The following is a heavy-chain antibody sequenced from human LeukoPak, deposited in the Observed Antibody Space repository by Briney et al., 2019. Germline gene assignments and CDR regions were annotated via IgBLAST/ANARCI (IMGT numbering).Heavy chain of an antibody. CDR2: IYPGDSDT. D-gene: IGHD3-3*01. J-gene: IGHJ5*02. CDR1: GYSFVTYW. CDR3: ARLEGPYYDFWSGYRHGNWFDP. Sequence: TGESLKISCQGSGYSFVTYWIAWVRQMPGKGLEWMGIIYPGDSDTRYSPSFQGQVTISADKSISTAYLQWSSLKASDTAMYYCARLEGPYYDFWSGYRHGNWFDPWGQGTLVTVSS. V-gene: IGHV5-51*01.